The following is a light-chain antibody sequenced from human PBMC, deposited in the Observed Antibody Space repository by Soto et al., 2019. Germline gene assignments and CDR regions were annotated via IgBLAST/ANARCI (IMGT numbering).Light chain of an antibody. CDR1: QSVSSY. V-gene: IGKV3-11*01. CDR3: QQRSNWPWT. J-gene: IGKJ1*01. Sequence: EIVLTQSPATLSLSPGERATLSCRASQSVSSYLAWYQQKPGQAPRLLIYDASNRATGIPSRFSGSGSGTDFNLTIRSLEPEDFAAYYCQQRSNWPWTFCQGTKVEIK. CDR2: DAS.